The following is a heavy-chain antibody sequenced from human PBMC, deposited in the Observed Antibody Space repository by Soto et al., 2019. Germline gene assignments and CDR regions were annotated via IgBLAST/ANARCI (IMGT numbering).Heavy chain of an antibody. CDR2: ISYDGSNK. V-gene: IGHV3-30*18. CDR3: AKDRGPWIQLWFFDY. D-gene: IGHD5-18*01. Sequence: PGGSLRLSCAASGFTFSSYGMHWVRQAPGKGLEWVAVISYDGSNKYYADSVKGRFTISRDNSKNTLYLQMNSLRAEDTAVYYCAKDRGPWIQLWFFDYWGQGTLVTVSS. J-gene: IGHJ4*02. CDR1: GFTFSSYG.